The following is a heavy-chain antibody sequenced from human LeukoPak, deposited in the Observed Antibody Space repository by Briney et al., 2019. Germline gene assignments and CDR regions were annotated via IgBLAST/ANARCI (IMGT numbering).Heavy chain of an antibody. CDR3: IRQLSGSLDY. J-gene: IGHJ4*02. CDR1: GFTFSNAW. V-gene: IGHV3-73*01. D-gene: IGHD2-15*01. CDR2: IRSQADNYAT. Sequence: GGSLRLSCAASGFTFSNAWMSWVRQAPGKGLEWVGRIRSQADNYATAYAASVKGRFTISRDDSENTAYLQMSSLKIEDTAIYYCIRQLSGSLDYWGQGTLVTVSS.